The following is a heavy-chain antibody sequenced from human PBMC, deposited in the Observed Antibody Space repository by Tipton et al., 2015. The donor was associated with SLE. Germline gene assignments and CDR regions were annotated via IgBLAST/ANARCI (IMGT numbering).Heavy chain of an antibody. J-gene: IGHJ6*02. Sequence: TLSLTCTVSGGSISSYYWSWIRQPAGGGLEWIGRIYTNENTNYNPSLKSRVTMSVDTSKNHFSLKLISVTAADTAVYYCARDWIMVQGVIRYYGMDVWGHGTTVTVSS. CDR1: GGSISSYY. V-gene: IGHV4-4*07. CDR2: IYTNENT. D-gene: IGHD3-10*01. CDR3: ARDWIMVQGVIRYYGMDV.